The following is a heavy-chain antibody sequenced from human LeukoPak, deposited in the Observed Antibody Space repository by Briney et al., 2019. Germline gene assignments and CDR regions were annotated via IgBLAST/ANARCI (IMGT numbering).Heavy chain of an antibody. CDR1: GGSFSGYY. D-gene: IGHD2-8*02. J-gene: IGHJ6*03. V-gene: IGHV4-34*01. CDR3: ARTGSGGLDYYMDV. Sequence: PSETLSLTCAVYGGSFSGYYWSWIRQPPGKGLEWIGEINHSGSTNYNPSLKSRVTISVDTSKNQFSLKLSSVTAADTAVYYCARTGSGGLDYYMDVWGKGTTATVSS. CDR2: INHSGST.